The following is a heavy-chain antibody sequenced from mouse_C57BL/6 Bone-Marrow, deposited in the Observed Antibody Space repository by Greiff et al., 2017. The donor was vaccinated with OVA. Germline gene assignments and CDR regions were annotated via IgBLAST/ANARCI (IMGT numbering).Heavy chain of an antibody. V-gene: IGHV1-52*01. CDR2: IDPSDSET. CDR1: GYTFTSYW. Sequence: VQLQQPGAELVRPGSSVKLSCKASGYTFTSYWMHWVKQRPIQGLEWIGNIDPSDSETHYNQKFKDKATLTVDKSSSTAYMQLSSLTSEDSAVYYCARSRGGSYYFDYWGQGTTLTVSS. J-gene: IGHJ2*01. CDR3: ARSRGGSYYFDY.